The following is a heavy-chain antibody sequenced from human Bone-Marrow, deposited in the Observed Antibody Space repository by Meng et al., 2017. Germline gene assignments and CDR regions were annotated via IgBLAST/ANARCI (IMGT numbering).Heavy chain of an antibody. CDR1: GFTFSSYS. D-gene: IGHD6-19*01. CDR3: ARDSGSDWYGVNLSGDGFDP. CDR2: ISSSSSYI. J-gene: IGHJ5*02. V-gene: IGHV3-21*01. Sequence: GESLKISCAASGFTFSSYSMNWVRQAPGKGLEWVSSISSSSSYIYYADSVKGRFTISRDNAKNSLYLQLNSLRSEDTAVYYCARDSGSDWYGVNLSGDGFDPWGQGTLVTVSS.